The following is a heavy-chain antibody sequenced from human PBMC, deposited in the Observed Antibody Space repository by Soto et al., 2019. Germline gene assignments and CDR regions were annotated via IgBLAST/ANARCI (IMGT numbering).Heavy chain of an antibody. Sequence: PSETLSLTCTVSGGSISNGNYYWSWIRQHPEKGLGWIGYIDYRGTTHYNPSLESRVTISVDTSNNQFSLNLSSVTAADTAVYYCAREVKVPAAADAFDIWGQGTMVTVSS. J-gene: IGHJ3*02. CDR2: IDYRGTT. D-gene: IGHD2-2*01. V-gene: IGHV4-31*03. CDR1: GGSISNGNYY. CDR3: AREVKVPAAADAFDI.